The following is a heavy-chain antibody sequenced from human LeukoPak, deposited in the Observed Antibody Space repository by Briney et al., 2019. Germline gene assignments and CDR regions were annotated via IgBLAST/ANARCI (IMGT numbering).Heavy chain of an antibody. CDR2: IYYSGST. Sequence: SETLSLTCTVSGGSISSSSYYWGCIRQPPGNGLEWIGSIYYSGSTYYNPSLKSRVTISVDTSKNQFSLKLSSVTAADTAVYYCARVSAWSGGMVRGIYYFDYWGQGTLVTVSS. D-gene: IGHD3-10*01. CDR1: GGSISSSSYY. V-gene: IGHV4-39*07. CDR3: ARVSAWSGGMVRGIYYFDY. J-gene: IGHJ4*02.